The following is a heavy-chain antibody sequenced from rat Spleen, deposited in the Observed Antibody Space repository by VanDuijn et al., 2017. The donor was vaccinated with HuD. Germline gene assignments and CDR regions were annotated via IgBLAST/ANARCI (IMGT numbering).Heavy chain of an antibody. CDR1: GFNFNDYW. CDR3: ARSAVGSYYPSYYYDGYYDVMDA. V-gene: IGHV4-2*01. Sequence: EVKLVESGGGLVQPGRSLKLSCAASGFNFNDYWMGWVRQASGKGLEWIGEINKDSSTINYTPSLKDKFTISRDNAQKTLYLQMSKLGYEDTTIYYCARSAVGSYYPSYYYDGYYDVMDAWGQGASVTVSS. J-gene: IGHJ4*01. D-gene: IGHD1-12*03. CDR2: INKDSSTI.